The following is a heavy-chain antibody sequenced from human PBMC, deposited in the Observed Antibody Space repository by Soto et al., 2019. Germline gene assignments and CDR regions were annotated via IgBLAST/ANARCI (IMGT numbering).Heavy chain of an antibody. CDR2: IYPGDSDT. CDR3: ARAYSGSYHPAPIHFDY. D-gene: IGHD1-26*01. CDR1: GYSFTSYW. Sequence: GESLKISCKGSGYSFTSYWIGWVRQIPGKGLEWMGIIYPGDSDTRYSPSFQGPVTIAADKSISTAYLQWGSLKASDTAMYYCARAYSGSYHPAPIHFDYWGQGTLVTVSS. J-gene: IGHJ4*02. V-gene: IGHV5-51*01.